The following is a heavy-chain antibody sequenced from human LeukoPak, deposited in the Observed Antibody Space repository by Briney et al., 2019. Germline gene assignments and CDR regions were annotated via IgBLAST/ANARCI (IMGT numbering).Heavy chain of an antibody. CDR3: ARGYCSSTSCYYDAFDI. J-gene: IGHJ3*02. CDR2: IYYSGGT. CDR1: GGSISSSY. Sequence: SETLSLTCTVSGGSISSSYWSWIRQPPGKGLEWIGYIYYSGGTNYNPSLKSRLTISVDTSKNQFSLKLTSVTAADTAVYYCARGYCSSTSCYYDAFDIWGQGTMVTVSS. V-gene: IGHV4-59*01. D-gene: IGHD2-2*01.